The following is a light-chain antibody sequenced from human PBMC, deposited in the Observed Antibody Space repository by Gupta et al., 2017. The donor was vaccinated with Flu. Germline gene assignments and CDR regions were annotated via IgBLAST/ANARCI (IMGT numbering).Light chain of an antibody. J-gene: IGLJ2*01. CDR1: SSDVGGYNY. V-gene: IGLV2-14*01. Sequence: QSALTQPASVSGSPGQSITISCTGTSSDVGGYNYVSWYQQHPGKAPKLMIEEVSKRHSGVSKRYSGSKAGNTASLNISGRQAEDEADYYCSSYTSSSNVVFGGGTKLTVL. CDR3: SSYTSSSNVV. CDR2: EVS.